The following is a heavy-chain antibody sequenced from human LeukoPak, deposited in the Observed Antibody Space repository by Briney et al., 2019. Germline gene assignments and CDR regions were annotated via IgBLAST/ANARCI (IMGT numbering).Heavy chain of an antibody. Sequence: GRSLRLSCAASGFTFDDYAMHWVRQAPGKGLEWVSGISWNSGSIGYADSVKGRFTISRDNAMNSLYLQMNSLRAEDTALYYCAKDIWQQLVPGGWFDPWGQGTLVTVSS. J-gene: IGHJ5*02. CDR1: GFTFDDYA. CDR2: ISWNSGSI. V-gene: IGHV3-9*01. CDR3: AKDIWQQLVPGGWFDP. D-gene: IGHD6-13*01.